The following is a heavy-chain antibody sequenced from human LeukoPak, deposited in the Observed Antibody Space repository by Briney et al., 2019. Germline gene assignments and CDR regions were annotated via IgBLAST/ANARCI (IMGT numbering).Heavy chain of an antibody. CDR1: GYTFTGYY. CDR3: ARGLDCSSTSCLPYWYFDL. CDR2: INPNSGGT. Sequence: ASVKVSCKASGYTFTGYYMHWVRQAPGQGLEWMGWINPNSGGTNYAQKFQGRVTMTTDTSTSTAYMELRSLRSDDTAVYYCARGLDCSSTSCLPYWYFDLWGRGTLVTVSS. J-gene: IGHJ2*01. V-gene: IGHV1-2*02. D-gene: IGHD2-2*01.